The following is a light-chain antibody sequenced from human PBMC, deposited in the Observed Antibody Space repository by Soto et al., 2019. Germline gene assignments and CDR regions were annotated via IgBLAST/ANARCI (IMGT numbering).Light chain of an antibody. J-gene: IGKJ2*01. CDR2: DAS. Sequence: IVMTQSPATLSLSPGERATLSCRASQSVSNKLAWYQQKPGQAPRLLLYDASSRATGIPGTFSGSGSGTQFTLTISSLQSEDFAVYYCQQYDDWPSTFGQGTKLEI. V-gene: IGKV3-15*01. CDR1: QSVSNK. CDR3: QQYDDWPST.